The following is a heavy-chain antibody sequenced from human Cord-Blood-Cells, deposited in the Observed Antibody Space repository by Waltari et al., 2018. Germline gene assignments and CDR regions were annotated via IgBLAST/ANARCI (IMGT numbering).Heavy chain of an antibody. Sequence: VQLVQSGAEVTTPGSSVKVSCKASGGTFRRYPISWVRQAPGQGLEWMGGIIPILGKANYAQKFQGRVTITADESTSTASMELSSLRSEDTAVYYCARDFGGSGSYYFDYWGQGTLVTVSS. CDR1: GGTFRRYP. CDR2: IIPILGKA. J-gene: IGHJ4*02. CDR3: ARDFGGSGSYYFDY. D-gene: IGHD3-10*01. V-gene: IGHV1-69*01.